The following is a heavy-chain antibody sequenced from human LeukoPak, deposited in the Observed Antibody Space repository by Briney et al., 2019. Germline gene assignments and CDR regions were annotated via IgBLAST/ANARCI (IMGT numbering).Heavy chain of an antibody. J-gene: IGHJ4*02. V-gene: IGHV3-20*04. CDR1: GFTYDDYG. CDR2: INWNGGST. CDR3: ASITIFGVASL. Sequence: PGGSLRLSCAASGFTYDDYGMSWVRQAPAKGLEWVSGINWNGGSTGYADSVKGRFTISRDNAKNSLYLQMNSLRAEDTGLYYCASITIFGVASLWGQGALVTVSS. D-gene: IGHD3-3*01.